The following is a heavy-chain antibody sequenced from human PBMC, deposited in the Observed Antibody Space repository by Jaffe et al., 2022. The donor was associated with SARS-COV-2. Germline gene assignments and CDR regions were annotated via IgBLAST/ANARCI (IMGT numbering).Heavy chain of an antibody. V-gene: IGHV3-21*01. CDR3: ATVDTAMVYDAFDI. CDR1: GFTFSSYS. D-gene: IGHD5-18*01. J-gene: IGHJ3*02. CDR2: ISSSSSYI. Sequence: EVQLVESGGGLVKPGGSLRLSCAASGFTFSSYSMNWVRQAPGKGLEWVSSISSSSSYIYYADSVKGRFTISRDNAKNSLYLQMNSLRAEDTAVYYCATVDTAMVYDAFDIWGQGTMVTVSS.